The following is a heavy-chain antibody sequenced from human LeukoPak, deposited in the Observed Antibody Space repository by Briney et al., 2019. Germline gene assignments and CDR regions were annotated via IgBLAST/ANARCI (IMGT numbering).Heavy chain of an antibody. D-gene: IGHD6-13*01. CDR1: GYTFTSYA. J-gene: IGHJ4*02. V-gene: IGHV1-3*01. Sequence: ASVKVSCKASGYTFTSYAMHWVRQAPGQRLEWMGWINAGNGNTKYSQKFQGRVTITRDTSASTAYMELSSLRSEDTAVYYCAGGRVGYSSSWSLFDYWGQGTLVTVSS. CDR2: INAGNGNT. CDR3: AGGRVGYSSSWSLFDY.